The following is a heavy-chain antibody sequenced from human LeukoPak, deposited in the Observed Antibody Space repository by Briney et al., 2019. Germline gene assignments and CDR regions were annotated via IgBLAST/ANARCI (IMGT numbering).Heavy chain of an antibody. V-gene: IGHV1-2*02. J-gene: IGHJ4*02. CDR2: INPNSGGT. D-gene: IGHD3-10*01. CDR1: GYTFTGYY. CDR3: ARVLSRITMVRGVIGY. Sequence: ASVKVSFKASGYTFTGYYMHWVRQAPGQGLERMGWINPNSGGTNYAQKFQGRVTMTRDTSISTAYMELSRLRSDDTAVYYCARVLSRITMVRGVIGYWGQGTLVTVSS.